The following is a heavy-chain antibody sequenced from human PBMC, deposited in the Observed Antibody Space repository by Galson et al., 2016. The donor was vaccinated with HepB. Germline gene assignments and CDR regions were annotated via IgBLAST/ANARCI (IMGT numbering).Heavy chain of an antibody. Sequence: SVKVSCKASGYTFTGHYMHWVRQAPGQGLEWMGWINCNNSDTKYAQKFQGRVTVTRDTSISTAYMELSSLTSDDTAVYYCARSKSGYGGGWYGLDVWGQGTTVTVSS. D-gene: IGHD2-15*01. J-gene: IGHJ6*02. CDR2: INCNNSDT. CDR1: GYTFTGHY. CDR3: ARSKSGYGGGWYGLDV. V-gene: IGHV1-2*02.